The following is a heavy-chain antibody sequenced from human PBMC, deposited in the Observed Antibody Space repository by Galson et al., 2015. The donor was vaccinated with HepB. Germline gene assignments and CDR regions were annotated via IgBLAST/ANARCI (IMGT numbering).Heavy chain of an antibody. J-gene: IGHJ3*02. CDR2: IYYSGST. V-gene: IGHV4-59*01. CDR3: ARAPTVDIVATPAHDAFDI. D-gene: IGHD5-12*01. CDR1: GGSISSYY. Sequence: ETLSLTCTVSGGSISSYYWSWVRQPPGKGLEWIGYIYYSGSTNYNPSLKSRVTISVDTSKNQFSLKLSSVTAADTAVYYCARAPTVDIVATPAHDAFDIWGQGTMVTVSS.